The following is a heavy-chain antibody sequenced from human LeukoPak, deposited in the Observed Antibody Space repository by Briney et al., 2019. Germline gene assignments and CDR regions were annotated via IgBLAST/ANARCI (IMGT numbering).Heavy chain of an antibody. Sequence: ASVKVSCKASGYTFTSYDINWVRQATGQGLEWMGWMTPNSGDTGYAQKFQGRVTITRDTSKSTAYMELSRLTSDDTAVYYCARNIWFGESADAFDIWGQGTMVTVSS. CDR1: GYTFTSYD. CDR3: ARNIWFGESADAFDI. D-gene: IGHD3-10*01. J-gene: IGHJ3*02. CDR2: MTPNSGDT. V-gene: IGHV1-8*03.